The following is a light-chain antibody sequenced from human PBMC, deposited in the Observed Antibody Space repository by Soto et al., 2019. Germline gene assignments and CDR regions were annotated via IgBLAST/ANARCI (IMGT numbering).Light chain of an antibody. J-gene: IGKJ1*01. CDR3: LQDYNYWT. V-gene: IGKV1-6*01. CDR2: AAS. CDR1: QGIRND. Sequence: AIQMTQSPSSLSASVGDRVTITCRASQGIRNDLGWYQQKPGKAPKLLIYAASSLQSGVPSRFSGSGSGTDFTLTISSLQPEYFATYYCLQDYNYWTFGQGTKVEIK.